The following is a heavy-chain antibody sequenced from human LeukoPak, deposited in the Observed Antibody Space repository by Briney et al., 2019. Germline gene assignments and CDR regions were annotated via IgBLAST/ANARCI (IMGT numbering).Heavy chain of an antibody. J-gene: IGHJ4*02. CDR1: GFTFSSYA. Sequence: GGSLRLSCAASGFTFSSYAMHWVRQAPGKGLEWVAVISYDGSIKYYADSVKGRFTISRDNSKNTLYLQMNSLRPEDTALYYCARGGIYYGSGSYSYFEYWGQGTLVTVSS. D-gene: IGHD3-10*01. CDR2: ISYDGSIK. V-gene: IGHV3-30-3*01. CDR3: ARGGIYYGSGSYSYFEY.